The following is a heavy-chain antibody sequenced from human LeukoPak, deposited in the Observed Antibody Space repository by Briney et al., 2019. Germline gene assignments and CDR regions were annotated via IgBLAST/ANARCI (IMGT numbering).Heavy chain of an antibody. J-gene: IGHJ5*02. V-gene: IGHV1-2*02. D-gene: IGHD6-13*01. Sequence: GASVTVSCKASGYTFTGYYMHWVRQAPGQGLEWMGWINPNSGGTNYAQKFQGRVTMTRDTSTSTAYMELSRLRSDDTAVYYCAKGFHSSSWFDPWGQGTLVTVSS. CDR2: INPNSGGT. CDR1: GYTFTGYY. CDR3: AKGFHSSSWFDP.